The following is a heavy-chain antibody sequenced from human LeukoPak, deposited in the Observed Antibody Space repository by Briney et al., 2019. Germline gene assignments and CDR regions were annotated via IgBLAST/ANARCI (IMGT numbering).Heavy chain of an antibody. CDR1: GGSLSSSSYY. D-gene: IGHD2-2*01. J-gene: IGHJ4*02. CDR3: ARQLGYCSSTSCYSDKVDY. Sequence: SETLSLTRTVSGGSLSSSSYYWGWIRQPPGEGLEWIGCIYYSGSTYYNPPRKSRVTISVNTSKDQFSLKLSSVTAADTAVYYCARQLGYCSSTSCYSDKVDYWGQGTLVTVSS. V-gene: IGHV4-39*01. CDR2: IYYSGST.